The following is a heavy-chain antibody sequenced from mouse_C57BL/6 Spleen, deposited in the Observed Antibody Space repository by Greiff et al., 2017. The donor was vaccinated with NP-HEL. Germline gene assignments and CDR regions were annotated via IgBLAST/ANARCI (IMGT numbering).Heavy chain of an antibody. V-gene: IGHV5-6*01. CDR1: GFTFSSYG. J-gene: IGHJ4*01. D-gene: IGHD2-3*01. Sequence: VMLVESGGDLVKPGGSLKLSCAASGFTFSSYGMSWVRPTPDKRLEWVATISSGGSYTYYPDSVKGRFTISRDNAKNTLYLQMSSLKSEDTAMYYCARHGDGPGDYAMDYWGQGTSVTVSS. CDR3: ARHGDGPGDYAMDY. CDR2: ISSGGSYT.